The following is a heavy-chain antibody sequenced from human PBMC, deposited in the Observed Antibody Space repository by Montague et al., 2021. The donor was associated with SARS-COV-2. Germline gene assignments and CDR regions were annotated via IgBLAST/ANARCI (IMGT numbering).Heavy chain of an antibody. V-gene: IGHV4-59*12. J-gene: IGHJ6*02. D-gene: IGHD3-3*01. CDR1: GGSLSGYY. CDR3: ARWGEYYDSPYYYYAMDV. Sequence: SETLSLTCAVYGGSLSGYYWSWIRQSPGKGLECIGYTSYSGSTDYNPSLKSRVTISIDTSKNQFSLKLSSVTAADTAVYYCARWGEYYDSPYYYYAMDVWGQGTTVTVSS. CDR2: TSYSGST.